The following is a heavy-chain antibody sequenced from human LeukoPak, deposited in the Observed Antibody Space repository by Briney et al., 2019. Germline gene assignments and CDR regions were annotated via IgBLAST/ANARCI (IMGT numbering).Heavy chain of an antibody. V-gene: IGHV6-1*01. J-gene: IGHJ3*02. D-gene: IGHD2-8*02. Sequence: PSQTLSLTCAISGDTVSSKRAAWNWIRQSPLRGLEWLGRTFYRSKWNNDYAVSVKGRITIKPGTSKNQFSLQLNSVTPEDTAVYYCAHLRTGTSDVFDTWGQGTMVTVSS. CDR3: AHLRTGTSDVFDT. CDR1: GDTVSSKRAA. CDR2: TFYRSKWNN.